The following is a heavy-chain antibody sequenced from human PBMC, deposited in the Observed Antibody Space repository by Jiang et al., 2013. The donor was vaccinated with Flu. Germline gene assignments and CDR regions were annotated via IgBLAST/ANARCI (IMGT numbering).Heavy chain of an antibody. V-gene: IGHV1-18*01. J-gene: IGHJ4*02. CDR3: ARWYYGSGSHNFDY. CDR2: ISAYNGNT. D-gene: IGHD3-10*01. Sequence: RQAPGQGLEWMGWISAYNGNTNYAQKLQGRVTMTTDTSTSTAYMELRSLRSDDTAVYYCARWYYGSGSHNFDYWGQGTLVTVSS.